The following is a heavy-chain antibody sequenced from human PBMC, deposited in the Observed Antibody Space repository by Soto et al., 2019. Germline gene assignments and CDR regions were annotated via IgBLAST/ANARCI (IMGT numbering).Heavy chain of an antibody. CDR3: ARDIPYYDILDY. CDR1: GYTFTSYA. J-gene: IGHJ4*02. CDR2: INAGNGNT. Sequence: ASVKVSCKASGYTFTSYAMHWVRQAPGQRLEWMGWINAGNGNTKYSQKFQGRVTITRDTSASTAYMELSSLRSEDMAVYYCARDIPYYDILDYWGQGTLVTVSS. V-gene: IGHV1-3*01. D-gene: IGHD3-9*01.